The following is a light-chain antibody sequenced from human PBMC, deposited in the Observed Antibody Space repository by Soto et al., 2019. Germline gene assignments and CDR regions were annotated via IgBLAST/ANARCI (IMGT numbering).Light chain of an antibody. CDR3: SSYSVSSTLI. CDR1: NSDIGGYDY. Sequence: QLVLTQPASVSGSPGQSITISCTGTNSDIGGYDYVSWYQQYPGKAPKLIIYEVSNRPSEIFDRFSGSKSGNTASLTISGLQAEDEAVYYCSSYSVSSTLIFGGGTKLTVL. J-gene: IGLJ2*01. CDR2: EVS. V-gene: IGLV2-14*01.